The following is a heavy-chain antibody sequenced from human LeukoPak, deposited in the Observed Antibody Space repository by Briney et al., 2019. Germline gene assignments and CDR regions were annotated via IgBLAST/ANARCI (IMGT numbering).Heavy chain of an antibody. CDR3: ARDGRYCSGGSCYSGWFDP. D-gene: IGHD2-15*01. Sequence: PGGSLRLSCAASGFTFSSYWMHWVRQAPGKGLVWVSRINSDGSSTSYADSVKGRFTISRDNAKNTLYLQMNSLRAEDTAVYYCARDGRYCSGGSCYSGWFDPWGQGTLVTVSS. J-gene: IGHJ5*02. CDR1: GFTFSSYW. CDR2: INSDGSST. V-gene: IGHV3-74*01.